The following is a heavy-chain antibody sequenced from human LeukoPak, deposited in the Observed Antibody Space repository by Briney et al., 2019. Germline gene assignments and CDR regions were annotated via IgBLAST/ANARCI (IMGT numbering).Heavy chain of an antibody. CDR3: ARGIVKWDY. J-gene: IGHJ4*02. CDR1: GGSFSGYY. V-gene: IGHV4-34*01. D-gene: IGHD1-26*01. Sequence: SETLSLTCAVYGGSFSGYYWSWIRQPPGKGLEWIGEINHSGSTNYNPSLKSRVTISVDTSKNQFSLKLSSVTAADTAVYYRARGIVKWDYWGQGTLVTVSS. CDR2: INHSGST.